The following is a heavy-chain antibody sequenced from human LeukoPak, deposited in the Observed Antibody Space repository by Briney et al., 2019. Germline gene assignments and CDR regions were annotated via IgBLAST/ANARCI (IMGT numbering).Heavy chain of an antibody. CDR2: INAGNGKT. Sequence: ASVKVSCKASGYSFTNFAIHWVRRAPGQRLEWMGWINAGNGKTKYSQKFQGRLTFTRDTSASTAYMYLSSLRSEDAAVYYCARDLGVVVVPTGEYFFDYWGQGTLVTVSS. V-gene: IGHV1-3*01. J-gene: IGHJ4*02. CDR3: ARDLGVVVVPTGEYFFDY. D-gene: IGHD3-22*01. CDR1: GYSFTNFA.